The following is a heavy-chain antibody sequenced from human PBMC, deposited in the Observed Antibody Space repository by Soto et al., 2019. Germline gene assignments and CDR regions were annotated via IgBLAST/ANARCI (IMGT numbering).Heavy chain of an antibody. J-gene: IGHJ6*03. Sequence: EASVKVSCKVSGYTLTELSMHWVRQAPGKGLEWMGGFDPEDGETIYAQKFQGRVTMTEDTSTDTAYMELSSLRSEDTAVYYCATLARTTVTTRDVWYYYYMDVWRKGTTVTVSS. CDR1: GYTLTELS. V-gene: IGHV1-24*01. CDR3: ATLARTTVTTRDVWYYYYMDV. D-gene: IGHD4-17*01. CDR2: FDPEDGET.